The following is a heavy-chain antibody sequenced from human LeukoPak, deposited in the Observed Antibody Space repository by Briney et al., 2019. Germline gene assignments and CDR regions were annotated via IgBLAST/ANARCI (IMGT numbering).Heavy chain of an antibody. CDR2: ISYDGSNK. CDR3: ARVREAGRLLVTAGGRGTFDI. CDR1: GFTFSTYA. J-gene: IGHJ3*02. V-gene: IGHV3-30-3*01. D-gene: IGHD2-21*02. Sequence: QPGRSLRLSCAASGFTFSTYAMHWVRQAPGKGLEWVAVISYDGSNKYYADSVKGRFTISRDNSKNTLYLQVSSLRPEDAAVYYCARVREAGRLLVTAGGRGTFDIWGQGTMVTVSS.